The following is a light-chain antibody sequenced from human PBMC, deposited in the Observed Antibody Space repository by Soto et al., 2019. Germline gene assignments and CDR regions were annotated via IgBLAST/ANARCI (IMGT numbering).Light chain of an antibody. Sequence: QSVLTQPHSVSGAPGQRVTISCTGSSSNIGAGYDVHWYQQLPGTAPKLLIYGNSNRPSGVPDRFSGSKSGTSASLAITGLQADDEADYYCQSYDSSLSGYVFGTGTKLTVL. V-gene: IGLV1-40*01. CDR3: QSYDSSLSGYV. J-gene: IGLJ1*01. CDR2: GNS. CDR1: SSNIGAGYD.